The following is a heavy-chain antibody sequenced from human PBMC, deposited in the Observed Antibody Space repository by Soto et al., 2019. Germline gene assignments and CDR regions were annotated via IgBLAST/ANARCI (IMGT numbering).Heavy chain of an antibody. J-gene: IGHJ5*02. CDR3: ARGGGNWGSDNWFVP. CDR1: GYTFTSYA. D-gene: IGHD7-27*01. CDR2: INAGSGNT. Sequence: QVQLVQSGAEVKKPGASVKVSCKASGYTFTSYAIHWVRQAPGQRLEWMGCINAGSGNTKYSQKFQGRVTITRDTSANTVYMDLSSLRSEETAVFYCARGGGNWGSDNWFVPWGQGTLVTVSS. V-gene: IGHV1-3*01.